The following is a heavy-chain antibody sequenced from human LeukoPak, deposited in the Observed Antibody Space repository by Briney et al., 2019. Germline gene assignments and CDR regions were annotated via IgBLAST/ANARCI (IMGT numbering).Heavy chain of an antibody. Sequence: SETLSLTCTVSGGSISSGSYYWSWIRQPAGKGLEWIGRIYTSGSTNYNPSLKSRVTISVDTSKNQFSLKLSSVTAADTAVYYCATLSDYRGSRPFDIWGQGTMVTVSS. CDR3: ATLSDYRGSRPFDI. D-gene: IGHD4-23*01. CDR1: GGSISSGSYY. J-gene: IGHJ3*02. CDR2: IYTSGST. V-gene: IGHV4-61*02.